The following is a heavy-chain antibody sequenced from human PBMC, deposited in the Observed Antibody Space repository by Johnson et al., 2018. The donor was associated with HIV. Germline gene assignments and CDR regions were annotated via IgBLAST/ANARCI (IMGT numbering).Heavy chain of an antibody. CDR2: ISYDGSNP. V-gene: IGHV3-30-3*01. CDR1: GFAFSDYA. CDR3: ARERGAEAEGDRAFDI. D-gene: IGHD3-16*01. Sequence: QVQLVESGGGVVRPGRSLRLSCAASGFAFSDYAIHWVRQAPGKGLEWVAVISYDGSNPYYADSVKGRFTISRDNSKNTLYLQMNSLRAEDTAVYYCARERGAEAEGDRAFDIWGQGTMVTVSS. J-gene: IGHJ3*02.